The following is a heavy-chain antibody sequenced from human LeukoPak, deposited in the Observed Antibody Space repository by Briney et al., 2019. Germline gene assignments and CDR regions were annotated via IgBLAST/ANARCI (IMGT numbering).Heavy chain of an antibody. CDR3: ARAVDSSGYSPF. Sequence: GGSLRLSCAASGFTFSDYAVSWVRQAPGKGLEWLSVISGGSSGSTYYADSVTGRVTVSRDNSKNTVDLQMNSLRAEDTAVYYCARAVDSSGYSPFWGQGTLVTVSS. CDR2: ISGGSSGST. J-gene: IGHJ4*02. V-gene: IGHV3-23*01. CDR1: GFTFSDYA. D-gene: IGHD3-22*01.